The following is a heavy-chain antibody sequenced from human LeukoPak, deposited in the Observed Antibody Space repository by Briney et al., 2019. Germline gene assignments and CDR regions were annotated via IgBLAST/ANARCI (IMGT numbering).Heavy chain of an antibody. V-gene: IGHV1-69*04. CDR3: ARDLVYYGSGSYYNPVWFDP. D-gene: IGHD3-10*01. Sequence: SVKVSCKASGGTFSSYTISWVRQAPGQGLEWMGRIITILGIANYAQKFQGRVTITADKSTSTAYMELSSLRSEDTAVYYCARDLVYYGSGSYYNPVWFDPWGQGTLVTVSS. CDR2: IITILGIA. J-gene: IGHJ5*02. CDR1: GGTFSSYT.